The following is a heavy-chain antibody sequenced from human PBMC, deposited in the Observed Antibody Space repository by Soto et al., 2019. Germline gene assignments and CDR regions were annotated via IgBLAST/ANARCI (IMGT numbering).Heavy chain of an antibody. CDR2: ISAYNGNT. V-gene: IGHV1-18*01. CDR3: ASGPIAVAAYFEY. CDR1: GYTFTIYG. J-gene: IGHJ4*02. Sequence: ASVKVASKASGYTFTIYGIGWVRQTPGQGLEWMGWISAYNGNTNYAQKLQGRVTMTTDTSTSTAYMELRSLRSDDTAVYYCASGPIAVAAYFEYRGQGTLVTVSS. D-gene: IGHD6-19*01.